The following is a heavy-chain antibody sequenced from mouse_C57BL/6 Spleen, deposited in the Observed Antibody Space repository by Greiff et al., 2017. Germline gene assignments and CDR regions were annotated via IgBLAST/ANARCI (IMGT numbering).Heavy chain of an antibody. CDR2: IDPSDSYT. J-gene: IGHJ3*01. CDR3: ARSGTTPAWFAY. D-gene: IGHD1-3*01. V-gene: IGHV1-69*01. CDR1: GYTFTSYW. Sequence: QVQLQQPGAELVMPGASVKLSCKASGYTFTSYWTHWVKQRPGQGLEWIGEIDPSDSYTNYNQKFKGKSTLTVDKSSSTAYMQLSSLTSEDSAVYYCARSGTTPAWFAYWGQGTLVTVSA.